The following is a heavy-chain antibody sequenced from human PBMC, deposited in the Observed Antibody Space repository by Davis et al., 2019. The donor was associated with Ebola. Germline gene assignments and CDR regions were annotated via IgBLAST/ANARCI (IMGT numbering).Heavy chain of an antibody. CDR3: ARQKLGRYYYDSSGYFDYYYGMDV. CDR1: GYTFTSYG. D-gene: IGHD3-22*01. CDR2: ISAYNGNT. V-gene: IGHV1-18*01. Sequence: AASVKVSCKASGYTFTSYGISWVRQAPGQGLEWMGWISAYNGNTNYAQKLQGRVTMTTDTSTSTAYMELRSLRSDDTAVYYCARQKLGRYYYDSSGYFDYYYGMDVWGQGTTVTVSS. J-gene: IGHJ6*02.